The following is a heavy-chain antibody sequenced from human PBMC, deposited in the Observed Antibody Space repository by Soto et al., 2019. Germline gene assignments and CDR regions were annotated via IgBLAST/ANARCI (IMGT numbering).Heavy chain of an antibody. V-gene: IGHV1-69*01. CDR2: IIPICGTA. Sequence: QVQLVQSGAEVKKPGSSVKVSCKASGGTFSSYAISWVRQAPGQGLEWMGGIIPICGTANYAQTFQGGVTITATESTSRAYMELSSLRSEDTAVYYCARGPGPYYDFWIGYYSPHAYWGQGTLVPVSS. D-gene: IGHD3-3*01. CDR1: GGTFSSYA. CDR3: ARGPGPYYDFWIGYYSPHAY. J-gene: IGHJ4*02.